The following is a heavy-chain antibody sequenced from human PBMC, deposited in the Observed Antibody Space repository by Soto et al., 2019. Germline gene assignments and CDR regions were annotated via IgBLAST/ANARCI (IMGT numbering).Heavy chain of an antibody. Sequence: SLILSCAASGVTFSRYSMNWVRQAPGKGLEWVSSISSTTNYIYYGDSMKGRFTISRDNAKNSLYLEMNSLRAEDTAVYYCARESEDLTSNFDYWGQGTLVTSPQ. CDR1: GVTFSRYS. CDR2: ISSTTNYI. V-gene: IGHV3-21*06. J-gene: IGHJ4*02. CDR3: ARESEDLTSNFDY.